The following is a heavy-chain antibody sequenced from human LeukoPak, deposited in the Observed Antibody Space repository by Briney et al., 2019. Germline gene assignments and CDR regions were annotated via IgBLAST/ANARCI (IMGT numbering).Heavy chain of an antibody. CDR1: GGSISSSSYY. Sequence: PSETLSLTCTVSGGSISSSSYYWGWVRQPPGKGLEWIGSIYYSGSTYYNPSLKSRVTISVDTSKNQFSLKLSSVTAADTAVYYCARQVAIFGVVIENPGAFDIWGQGTMVTVSS. J-gene: IGHJ3*02. D-gene: IGHD3-3*01. CDR3: ARQVAIFGVVIENPGAFDI. CDR2: IYYSGST. V-gene: IGHV4-39*01.